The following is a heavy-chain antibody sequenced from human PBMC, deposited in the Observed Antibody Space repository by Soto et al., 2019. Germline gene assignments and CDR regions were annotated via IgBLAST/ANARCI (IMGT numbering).Heavy chain of an antibody. CDR2: TSSDGTDN. Sequence: QVQLVESGGGVILPGGSLRLSCAASGFTFNSYAMHWVRQAPGTGPEWVAATSSDGTDNVYADSVSGRFTISRDNSKNTLYLQMNSLRSEEAAVYYCARTYECAKSDCYRAFDIWGQGTMVTVSS. CDR1: GFTFNSYA. CDR3: ARTYECAKSDCYRAFDI. V-gene: IGHV3-30*04. J-gene: IGHJ3*02. D-gene: IGHD2-21*02.